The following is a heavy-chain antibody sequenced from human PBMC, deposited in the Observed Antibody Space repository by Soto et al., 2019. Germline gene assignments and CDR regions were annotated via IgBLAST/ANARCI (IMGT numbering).Heavy chain of an antibody. V-gene: IGHV4-39*02. D-gene: IGHD2-15*01. J-gene: IGHJ4*02. CDR1: GGSISSSSYY. CDR3: AREGGRYCTGGSCQVDY. Sequence: QLQLQESGPGLVKPSETLSLTCTVSGGSISSSSYYWGWIRQPPGKGLEWIGSIYYSGNTYYTPSLKSRVTISVDTSKNQFSLKLSSVNAADTAVYYCAREGGRYCTGGSCQVDYWGQGTMVTVSS. CDR2: IYYSGNT.